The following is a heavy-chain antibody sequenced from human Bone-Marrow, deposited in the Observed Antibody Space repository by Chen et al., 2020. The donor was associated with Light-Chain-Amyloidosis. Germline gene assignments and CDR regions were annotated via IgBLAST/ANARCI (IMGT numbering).Heavy chain of an antibody. V-gene: IGHV1-2*02. CDR3: ARGIVVVPAAIGYYYYGMDV. Sequence: QVQLVQSGAEVKKPGASVKVSCKASGYTFTGYYMPWVRQAPGQGLEWMGWINPNSGGTNYAQKFQGRVTMTRDTSISTAYMELSRLRSDDTAVYYCARGIVVVPAAIGYYYYGMDVWGQGTTVTVSS. CDR1: GYTFTGYY. D-gene: IGHD2-2*02. CDR2: INPNSGGT. J-gene: IGHJ6*02.